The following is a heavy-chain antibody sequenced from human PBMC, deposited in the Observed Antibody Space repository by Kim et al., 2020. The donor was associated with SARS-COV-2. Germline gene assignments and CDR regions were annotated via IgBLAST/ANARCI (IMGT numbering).Heavy chain of an antibody. CDR3: AREGRSGSYFRGVDY. V-gene: IGHV1-18*01. CDR1: GYTFTSYG. Sequence: ASVKVSCKASGYTFTSYGISWVRQAPGQGLEWMGWISAYNGNTNYAQKLQGRVTMTTDTSTSTAYMELRSLRSDYTAVYYCAREGRSGSYFRGVDYWGQGTLVTVSS. D-gene: IGHD1-26*01. J-gene: IGHJ4*02. CDR2: ISAYNGNT.